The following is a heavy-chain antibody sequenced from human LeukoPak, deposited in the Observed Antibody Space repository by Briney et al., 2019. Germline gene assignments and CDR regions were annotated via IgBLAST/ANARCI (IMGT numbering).Heavy chain of an antibody. Sequence: GGSLRLSCTASGFTFGDYAMSWVRQAPGKGLEWVGFIRSKAYGGTTEYAASVKGRFTISRDDSKSIAYLQMNSLKTEDTAVYYCTRAPINYYTSGSNHRDYYYYYMDVWGKGTTVTISS. V-gene: IGHV3-49*04. J-gene: IGHJ6*03. CDR1: GFTFGDYA. CDR2: IRSKAYGGTT. D-gene: IGHD3-10*01. CDR3: TRAPINYYTSGSNHRDYYYYYMDV.